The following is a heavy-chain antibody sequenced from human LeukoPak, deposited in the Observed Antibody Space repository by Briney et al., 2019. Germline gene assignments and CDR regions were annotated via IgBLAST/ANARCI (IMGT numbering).Heavy chain of an antibody. CDR2: IHNTGGT. Sequence: PSETLSLTCSVSGGSMTDYFWTWIRQPPGKGLEYIGYIHNTGGTSYNPSLKNRVSMSLDTSKNRFSLTLNSVTAADTAIYYCARDLGVKRAFTPWGQGTLVTVSS. CDR1: GGSMTDYF. V-gene: IGHV4-59*01. CDR3: ARDLGVKRAFTP. J-gene: IGHJ5*02. D-gene: IGHD3-3*01.